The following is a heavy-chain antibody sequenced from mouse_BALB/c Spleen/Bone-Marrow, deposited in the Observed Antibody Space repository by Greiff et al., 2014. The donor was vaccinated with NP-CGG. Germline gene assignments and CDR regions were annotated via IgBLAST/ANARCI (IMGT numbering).Heavy chain of an antibody. D-gene: IGHD1-1*01. CDR3: ARDYYGFSYGFAY. CDR1: GYSFTGYT. V-gene: IGHV1-18*01. CDR2: INPYNGGT. J-gene: IGHJ3*01. Sequence: DVQLQEPGPELVKPGASMKISCKASGYSFTGYTMNWVKQSHGKNLEWIGLINPYNGGTSYNQKFKGKATLTVDKSSSTAYMELLSLTSEDSAVYYCARDYYGFSYGFAYWGQGTLVTVSA.